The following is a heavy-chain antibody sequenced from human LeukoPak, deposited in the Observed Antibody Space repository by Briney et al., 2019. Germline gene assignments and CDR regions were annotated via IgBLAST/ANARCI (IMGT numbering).Heavy chain of an antibody. CDR1: GXSISSGGYY. V-gene: IGHV4-31*03. CDR3: ARDSSRYGGHHYGMDV. D-gene: IGHD2-2*01. J-gene: IGHJ6*02. CDR2: IYYSGST. Sequence: SETLSLTCTVSGXSISSGGYYWSWIRQHPGTGLEWIGYIYYSGSTYYNPSLRSRVTISVDMSKNQFSLKLNSVTAADTAVYYCARDSSRYGGHHYGMDVWGQGTTVTVSS.